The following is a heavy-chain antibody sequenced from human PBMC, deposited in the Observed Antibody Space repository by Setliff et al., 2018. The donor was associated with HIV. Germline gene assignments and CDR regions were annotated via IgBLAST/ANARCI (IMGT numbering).Heavy chain of an antibody. Sequence: GSLRLSCAASGFTFSTYAMSWVRQVPGKGLERVSGISANDGSTFYADSVKGRFTIARDNAKNSLYLQMNSLKTEDTAMYYCAREDRIAPATRNYYYFGMDVWGQGTTVTVSS. D-gene: IGHD6-13*01. CDR3: AREDRIAPATRNYYYFGMDV. CDR2: ISANDGST. V-gene: IGHV3-23*01. CDR1: GFTFSTYA. J-gene: IGHJ6*02.